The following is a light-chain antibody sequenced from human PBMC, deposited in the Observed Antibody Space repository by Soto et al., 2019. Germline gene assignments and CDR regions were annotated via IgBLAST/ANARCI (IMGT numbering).Light chain of an antibody. CDR3: QQYDSSTYT. J-gene: IGKJ2*01. CDR1: QGVSTSY. CDR2: CAS. V-gene: IGKV3-20*01. Sequence: EIVLTQSPGTLSLSPGERATLSCRASQGVSTSYLAWYQQKPGQAPRLLIYCASSRASGIPYRFSGSGSGTDFTLTINRLEPEDFAVYYCQQYDSSTYTFGQETKLEIK.